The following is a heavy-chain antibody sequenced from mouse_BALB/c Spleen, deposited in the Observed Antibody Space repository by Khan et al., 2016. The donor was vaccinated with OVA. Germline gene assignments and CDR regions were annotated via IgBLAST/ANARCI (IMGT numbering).Heavy chain of an antibody. CDR1: GYSFTNYD. D-gene: IGHD3-3*01. Sequence: QVQLKQSGTELLKPGTSVKLSCKASGYSFTNYDINWVRQRSEQGLELIGWIFPGNGNIQYNEKFKDKATLTIDKSSSTAYMRLSRLTYEDSGVYFCARGDSVKFDSWGQGTILTVSS. V-gene: IGHV1-75*01. J-gene: IGHJ2*01. CDR2: IFPGNGNI. CDR3: ARGDSVKFDS.